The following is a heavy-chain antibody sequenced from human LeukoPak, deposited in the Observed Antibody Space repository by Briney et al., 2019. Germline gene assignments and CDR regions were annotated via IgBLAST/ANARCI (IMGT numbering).Heavy chain of an antibody. D-gene: IGHD5-18*01. CDR3: ARDLTAMVKFAWFDP. J-gene: IGHJ5*02. Sequence: IIPIFGTANYAQKFQGRVTITADESTSTAYMELSSLRSEDTAVYYCARDLTAMVKFAWFDPWGQGTLVTVSS. V-gene: IGHV1-69*01. CDR2: IIPIFGTA.